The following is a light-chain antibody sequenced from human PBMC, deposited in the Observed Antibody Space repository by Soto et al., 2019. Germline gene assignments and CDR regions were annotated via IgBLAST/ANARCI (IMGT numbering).Light chain of an antibody. CDR2: DAS. J-gene: IGKJ5*01. Sequence: DSQRTKSKSSVSASVGDRVIITCLASLTISSLVSGYHQIPGKAPKLLIYDASILQTGVPSRFSGSGSGTDFTLTINSLQPEDFATYYCQQAKSFPITFGQVTRLEV. CDR3: QQAKSFPIT. CDR1: LTISSL. V-gene: IGKV1-12*01.